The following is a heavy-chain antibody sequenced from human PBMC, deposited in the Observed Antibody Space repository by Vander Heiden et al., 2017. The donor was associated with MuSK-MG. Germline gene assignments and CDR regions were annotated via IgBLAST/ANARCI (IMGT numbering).Heavy chain of an antibody. Sequence: EVQLVESGGGLVQPGGSLRLSCVASGFTFNNYWMGWVRQAPGKGLEWVANIKPDGSQKFYVDSVRGRFTISRDNAKHSLYLQMNSLRAEDTAIYYCARGDFYESSGYYHDAFDIWGQGTMVTVSS. D-gene: IGHD3-22*01. CDR3: ARGDFYESSGYYHDAFDI. CDR2: IKPDGSQK. J-gene: IGHJ3*02. V-gene: IGHV3-7*01. CDR1: GFTFNNYW.